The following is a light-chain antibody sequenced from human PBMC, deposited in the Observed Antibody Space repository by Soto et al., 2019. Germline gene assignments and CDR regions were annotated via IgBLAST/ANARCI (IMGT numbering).Light chain of an antibody. Sequence: DIQMTQSPSSLSASVGDRVTITCRASQSISSYVNWYQQKPGKTPKLLIYAASSLQSGVPSRFSGSGSGTDFPLTISSLQPEDFATYYCQQSYSTLFTFGPGTKVDI. J-gene: IGKJ3*01. CDR2: AAS. CDR1: QSISSY. V-gene: IGKV1-39*01. CDR3: QQSYSTLFT.